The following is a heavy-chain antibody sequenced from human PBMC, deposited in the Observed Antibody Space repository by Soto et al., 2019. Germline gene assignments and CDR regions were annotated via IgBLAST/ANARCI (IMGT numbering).Heavy chain of an antibody. CDR2: IIPIFGTA. D-gene: IGHD3-3*01. V-gene: IGHV1-69*06. Sequence: QVQLVQSGAEVKKPGSSVKVSCKASGGTFSSYAISWVRQAPGQGLEWMGGIIPIFGTANYAQKFQGRVTITADKSTSTAFMGLSSLGSEDTAVYYCARDEYSDLRFLEWFSREGYYYYGMDVWGQGTTVTVSS. CDR1: GGTFSSYA. CDR3: ARDEYSDLRFLEWFSREGYYYYGMDV. J-gene: IGHJ6*02.